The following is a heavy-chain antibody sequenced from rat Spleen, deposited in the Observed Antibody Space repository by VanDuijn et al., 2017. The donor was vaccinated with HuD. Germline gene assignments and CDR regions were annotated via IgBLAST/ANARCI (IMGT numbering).Heavy chain of an antibody. V-gene: IGHV5-7*01. CDR1: GFPFSNYD. Sequence: EVQLVESGGGLVQPGRSMKLSCAASGFPFSNYDMAWVRQAPKAGLEWVATISYDGGSTNYRDSVKGRFTISRDNTKSTLYLQMDSLRSEDTATYYCATAGSRVSRFAYWGQGTLVTVSS. CDR3: ATAGSRVSRFAY. D-gene: IGHD1-4*01. J-gene: IGHJ3*01. CDR2: ISYDGGST.